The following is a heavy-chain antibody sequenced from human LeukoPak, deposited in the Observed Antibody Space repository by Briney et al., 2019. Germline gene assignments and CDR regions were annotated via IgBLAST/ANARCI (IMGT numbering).Heavy chain of an antibody. CDR2: IYHSGST. D-gene: IGHD4-17*01. J-gene: IGHJ4*02. CDR1: GGSISSSSYY. V-gene: IGHV4-39*07. Sequence: SETLSLTCAVSGGSISSSSYYWGWIRQPPGKGLEWIGSIYHSGSTYYNPSLKSRVTISVDTSKNQFSLKLSSVTAADTAVYYCARGTTVTPLAADYWGQGTLVTVSS. CDR3: ARGTTVTPLAADY.